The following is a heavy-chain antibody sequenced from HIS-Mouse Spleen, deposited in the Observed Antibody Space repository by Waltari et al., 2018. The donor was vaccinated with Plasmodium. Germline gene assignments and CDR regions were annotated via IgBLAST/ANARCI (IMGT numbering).Heavy chain of an antibody. V-gene: IGHV4-34*01. CDR3: ARVTSSGVYWYFDL. CDR2: INHSGST. D-gene: IGHD3-3*01. CDR1: GGSFSGYY. J-gene: IGHJ2*01. Sequence: QVQLQQWGAGLLKPSETLSLTCAVYGGSFSGYYWSWMRQPPGKGLEWIGEINHSGSTHDNPSLNRRVTISVDTSKNQFSLKLSSVTAAATAVYYCARVTSSGVYWYFDLWGRGTLVTVSS.